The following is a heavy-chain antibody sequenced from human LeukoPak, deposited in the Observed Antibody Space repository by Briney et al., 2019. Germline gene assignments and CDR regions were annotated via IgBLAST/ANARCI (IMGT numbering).Heavy chain of an antibody. CDR1: GFTFTSRSA. Sequence: SVKVSCKASGFTFTSRSAVQWVRQARGQRLEWIGWIVVDSDNTNYAENFQERVTITRDMSASTPYMELSSLRSEDTAVYFCAAPYTSSWFDLWGQGTLVTVSS. CDR3: AAPYTSSWFDL. V-gene: IGHV1-58*01. D-gene: IGHD6-13*01. J-gene: IGHJ5*02. CDR2: IVVDSDNT.